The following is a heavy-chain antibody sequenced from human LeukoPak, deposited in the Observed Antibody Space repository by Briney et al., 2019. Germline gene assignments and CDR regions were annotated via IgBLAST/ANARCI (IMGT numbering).Heavy chain of an antibody. CDR2: IYTSGST. J-gene: IGHJ4*02. V-gene: IGHV4-4*07. CDR3: ASEALSGWYLDY. Sequence: SETLSLTCTVSGGSISSYYWSWIRQPAGKGLEWIGRIYTSGSTNYNPSLKSRVTMSVDTSKNQFSLKLSSVTAADTAVYYCASEALSGWYLDYWGQGTLVTVSS. CDR1: GGSISSYY. D-gene: IGHD6-19*01.